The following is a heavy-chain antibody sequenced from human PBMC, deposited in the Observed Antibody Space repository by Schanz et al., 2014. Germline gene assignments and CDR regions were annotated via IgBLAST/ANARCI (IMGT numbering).Heavy chain of an antibody. Sequence: EVQLLESGGGLVQPGGSLKLSCAASGLIFSNYVMSWVRQAPGKGLEWVSLISDSGDTAYYADSVKGRFTISRDNFKGALYLQMNSLRAEDTAVYYCAKGRFGELSAFDIWGQGTMXTVSS. CDR2: ISDSGDTA. D-gene: IGHD3-10*01. V-gene: IGHV3-23*01. CDR1: GLIFSNYV. CDR3: AKGRFGELSAFDI. J-gene: IGHJ3*02.